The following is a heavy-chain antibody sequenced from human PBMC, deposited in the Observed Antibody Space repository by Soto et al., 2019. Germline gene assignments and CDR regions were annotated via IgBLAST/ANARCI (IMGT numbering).Heavy chain of an antibody. Sequence: SVKVSCKASEGTFSSYGISWVRQAPGHGLEWIGGIIPIFGTANYAQKFHGRVTITSDDSTSTAFRKRRCRRSEDTXVYFGARDMRSRYYSYGMDVWGQATTVTVSS. CDR2: IIPIFGTA. CDR1: EGTFSSYG. CDR3: ARDMRSRYYSYGMDV. V-gene: IGHV1-69*13. D-gene: IGHD1-26*01. J-gene: IGHJ6*02.